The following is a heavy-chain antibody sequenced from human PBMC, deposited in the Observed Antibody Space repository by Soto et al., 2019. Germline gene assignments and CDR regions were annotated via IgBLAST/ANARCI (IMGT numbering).Heavy chain of an antibody. J-gene: IGHJ5*02. CDR2: IYYSGST. Sequence: QVQLQESGPGLVKPSQTLSLTCTVSGGSISSGGYYWSWIRQHPGKGLEWIGYIYYSGSTYYNPSLMSPVTISVDTSKNQFSLNLSSVTAADTAVYYCAREDGGYYPGWFDPWGQGTLVTVSS. CDR3: AREDGGYYPGWFDP. V-gene: IGHV4-31*01. D-gene: IGHD3-22*01. CDR1: GGSISSGGYY.